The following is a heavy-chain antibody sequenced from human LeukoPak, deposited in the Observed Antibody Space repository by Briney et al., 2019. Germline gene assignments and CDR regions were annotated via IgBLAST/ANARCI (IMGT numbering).Heavy chain of an antibody. Sequence: ASVKVSCKASGYTFTSYYMHWVRQAPGQGLEWMGIINPSGGSTSYAQKFQGRVTMTRDTSTSTVYMELSSLGSEDTAVYYCACYSTEGFDYWGQGTLVTVSS. CDR3: ACYSTEGFDY. V-gene: IGHV1-46*01. CDR1: GYTFTSYY. J-gene: IGHJ4*02. D-gene: IGHD4-11*01. CDR2: INPSGGST.